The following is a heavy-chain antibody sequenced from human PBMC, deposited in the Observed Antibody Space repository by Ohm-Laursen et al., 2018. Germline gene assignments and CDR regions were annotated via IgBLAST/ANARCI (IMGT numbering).Heavy chain of an antibody. Sequence: GTLSLTCAVYGGSLSGYNWSWLRQPPGKGLEWIGEISHSGNTNYNPSLKSRVTMSVDTSKNQFSLKLSSVTAVDTAVYFCARSGAVSGTRFDYWGQGTLVTVSS. D-gene: IGHD6-19*01. CDR2: ISHSGNT. J-gene: IGHJ4*02. V-gene: IGHV4-34*01. CDR3: ARSGAVSGTRFDY. CDR1: GGSLSGYN.